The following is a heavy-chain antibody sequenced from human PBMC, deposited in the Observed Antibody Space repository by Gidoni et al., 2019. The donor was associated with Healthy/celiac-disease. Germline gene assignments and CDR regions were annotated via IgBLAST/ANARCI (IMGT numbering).Heavy chain of an antibody. Sequence: QVQRQQWRTGLRKRSETRSLACAVDGASSSGYYWSWIRQPPGRGLEWIGEINHSGSTNYNPSLKSRVTISVDTSKNQFSLKLSSVTAADTSVYYCARGLKKIGWVPAATSTYFDYWGQGTLVTVSS. CDR1: GASSSGYY. CDR2: INHSGST. V-gene: IGHV4-34*01. J-gene: IGHJ4*02. CDR3: ARGLKKIGWVPAATSTYFDY. D-gene: IGHD2-2*01.